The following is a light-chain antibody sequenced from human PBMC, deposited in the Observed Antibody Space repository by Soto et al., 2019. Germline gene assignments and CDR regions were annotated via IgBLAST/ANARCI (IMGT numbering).Light chain of an antibody. V-gene: IGKV3D-15*01. CDR2: DAS. CDR1: QTVGSN. CDR3: QQYNYWPRT. J-gene: IGKJ2*01. Sequence: EIVMTQSPATLSVSPGARVTLSCRASQTVGSNLAWYQQKRAQAPRLLIHDASTRAPGIPARISGSGSGTEFTLSISGLQSEDFGIYFCQQYNYWPRTLGLGTVLEIK.